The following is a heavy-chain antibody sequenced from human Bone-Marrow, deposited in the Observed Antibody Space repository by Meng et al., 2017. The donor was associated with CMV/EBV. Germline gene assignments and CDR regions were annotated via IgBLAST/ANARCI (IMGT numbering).Heavy chain of an antibody. Sequence: ASVKVSCKASGYTFTSYYMHWVRQAPGQGLEWMGIINPSGGSTSYAQKFQGRVTITADKSTSTAYMELSSLRSEDTAVYYCARGTRQFYFDYWGQGRLVTVSS. CDR3: ARGTRQFYFDY. D-gene: IGHD6-19*01. CDR2: INPSGGST. V-gene: IGHV1-46*01. J-gene: IGHJ4*02. CDR1: GYTFTSYY.